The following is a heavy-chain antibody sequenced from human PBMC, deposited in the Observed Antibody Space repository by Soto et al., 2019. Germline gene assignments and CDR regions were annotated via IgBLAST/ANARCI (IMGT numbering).Heavy chain of an antibody. J-gene: IGHJ4*02. CDR1: GFTFSSNW. V-gene: IGHV3-74*01. Sequence: EVQLVESGGVLVQPGGSLRLSCAASGFTFSSNWMHWVRQAPGKGLVWVSRINRDGSSTNYADSVKGRFTISRDNAENTLFLQMNSLTVDETAVYYCSRGPTGWYGFDYWGQGTLVTVSS. D-gene: IGHD6-19*01. CDR3: SRGPTGWYGFDY. CDR2: INRDGSST.